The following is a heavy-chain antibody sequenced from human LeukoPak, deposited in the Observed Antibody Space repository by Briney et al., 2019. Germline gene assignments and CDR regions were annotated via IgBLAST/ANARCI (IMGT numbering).Heavy chain of an antibody. D-gene: IGHD3-16*01. CDR1: GDTVSRDNAA. CDR3: ARAHWPQIVYVLDN. Sequence: SQTLSLTCAISGDTVSRDNAAWNWIRQSPSRGLEWLGRTYYRSKWYYDYGASVRGRITINPDTSKNQFSLHLNSVTPEDTAIYHCARAHWPQIVYVLDNWGQGTLVTASS. CDR2: TYYRSKWYY. V-gene: IGHV6-1*01. J-gene: IGHJ4*02.